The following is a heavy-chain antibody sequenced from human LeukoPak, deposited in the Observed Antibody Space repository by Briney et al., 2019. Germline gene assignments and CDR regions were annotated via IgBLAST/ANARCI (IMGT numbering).Heavy chain of an antibody. CDR1: GFTFSSYA. D-gene: IGHD3-22*01. CDR2: ISYDGSNK. Sequence: PGGSLRLSCAASGFTFSSYAMHWVRQAPGKGLEWVAVISYDGSNKYYADSVKGQFTISRDNSKNTLYLQMNSLRAEDTAVYYCSLYYYDSSHPAAFDIWGQGTMVTVSS. V-gene: IGHV3-30-3*01. CDR3: SLYYYDSSHPAAFDI. J-gene: IGHJ3*02.